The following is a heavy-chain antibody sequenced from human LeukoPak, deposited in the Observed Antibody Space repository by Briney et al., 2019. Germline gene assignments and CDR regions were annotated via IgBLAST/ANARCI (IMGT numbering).Heavy chain of an antibody. V-gene: IGHV4-59*08. Sequence: PSETLSLTCPVSGGSISSYYWSWIRQPPGKGLEWIGYIYYSGSTNYNPSLKSRVTISVDTSKNQFSLKLSSVTAADTAVYYCARHRGYSYGPSVYYFDYWGQGTLVTVSS. CDR2: IYYSGST. J-gene: IGHJ4*02. CDR1: GGSISSYY. D-gene: IGHD5-18*01. CDR3: ARHRGYSYGPSVYYFDY.